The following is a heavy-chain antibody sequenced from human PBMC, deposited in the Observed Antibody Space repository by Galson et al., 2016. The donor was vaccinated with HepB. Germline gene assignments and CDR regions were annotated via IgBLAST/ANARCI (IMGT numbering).Heavy chain of an antibody. J-gene: IGHJ3*01. V-gene: IGHV3-53*01. CDR1: GFSVSGNY. Sequence: SLRLSCAASGFSVSGNYMSWVRQAPGKGLEWLSVIYSDGSTSHIDSVKGRFTISKDKSKNTLYLQMNSLRVDDTAVYYCAIAPHDYGDYIDGFDVWGQGTMVTVSS. CDR3: AIAPHDYGDYIDGFDV. CDR2: IYSDGST. D-gene: IGHD4-17*01.